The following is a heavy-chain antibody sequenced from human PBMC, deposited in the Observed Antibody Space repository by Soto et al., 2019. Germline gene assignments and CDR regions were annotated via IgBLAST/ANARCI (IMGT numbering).Heavy chain of an antibody. V-gene: IGHV1-18*01. CDR2: ISAYNGNT. CDR3: ASNPDSSGYYYFDS. CDR1: GYTFTSYG. Sequence: ASVKVSCKASGYTFTSYGISWVRQAPGQGLEWMGWISAYNGNTNYAQKLQGRVTMTTDTSTSTAYMELRSLRSDDTAVYYCASNPDSSGYYYFDSWGQGTLVTVSS. D-gene: IGHD3-22*01. J-gene: IGHJ4*02.